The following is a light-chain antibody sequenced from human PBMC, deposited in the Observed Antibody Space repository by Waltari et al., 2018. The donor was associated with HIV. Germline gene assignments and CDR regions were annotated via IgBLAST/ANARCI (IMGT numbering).Light chain of an antibody. CDR2: RNN. CDR3: ATWDDSSSGSWV. V-gene: IGLV1-47*01. CDR1: SSNIGSHF. Sequence: QSVLTQPPSASGTPGQRVTISCSGGSSNIGSHFVYWYQQVAGTTPKLLIFRNNKRPSGVPDRFFGSKSGTSASLSISGLRPEDEADYYCATWDDSSSGSWVFGGGTKVTVL. J-gene: IGLJ3*02.